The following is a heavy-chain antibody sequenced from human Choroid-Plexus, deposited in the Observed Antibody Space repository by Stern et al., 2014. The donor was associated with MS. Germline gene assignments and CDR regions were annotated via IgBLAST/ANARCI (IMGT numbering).Heavy chain of an antibody. CDR3: ARDQRGITIFGVVTDYYYLGMDV. V-gene: IGHV1-2*02. J-gene: IGHJ6*02. Sequence: QVQLVQSGAEVKKPGASVKVSCKTSGYIFTGYYIHWVRQAPGQGLEWMAGINPNTGGTKDAQKFQGRGTMSRDTSISTASVELSSLTSDDTAVYYCARDQRGITIFGVVTDYYYLGMDVWGQGTTVTVSS. CDR1: GYIFTGYY. D-gene: IGHD3-3*01. CDR2: INPNTGGT.